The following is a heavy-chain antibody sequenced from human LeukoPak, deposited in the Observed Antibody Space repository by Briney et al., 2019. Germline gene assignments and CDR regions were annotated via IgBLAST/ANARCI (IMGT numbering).Heavy chain of an antibody. CDR1: GGSISSSSYY. Sequence: SETLSLTCTVSGGSISSSSYYWGWIRQPPGMGLEWIGRIHTSGNTNYNPSLKSRVTISVDTSKNQFSLKLSSVTAADTAVYYCARDGGTYYDFWSDYWGQGTLVTVSS. CDR2: IHTSGNT. V-gene: IGHV4-39*07. D-gene: IGHD3-3*01. J-gene: IGHJ4*02. CDR3: ARDGGTYYDFWSDY.